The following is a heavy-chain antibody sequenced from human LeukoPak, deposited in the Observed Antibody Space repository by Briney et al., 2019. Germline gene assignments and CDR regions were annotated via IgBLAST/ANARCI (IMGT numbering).Heavy chain of an antibody. D-gene: IGHD5-18*01. V-gene: IGHV4-34*01. CDR2: INHSGST. J-gene: IGHJ6*02. CDR1: GGSFSGYY. CDR3: ARDVGYSYGYGSYYYYGMDV. Sequence: SETLSLTCAVYGGSFSGYYWSWIRQPPGKGLEWIGEINHSGSTNYNPSPKSRVTISVDTSKNQFSLKLSSVTAADTAVYYCARDVGYSYGYGSYYYYGMDVWGQGTTVTVSS.